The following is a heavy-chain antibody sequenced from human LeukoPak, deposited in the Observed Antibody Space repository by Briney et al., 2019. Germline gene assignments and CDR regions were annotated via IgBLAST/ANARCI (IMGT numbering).Heavy chain of an antibody. J-gene: IGHJ4*02. CDR1: GYSFTDYY. CDR3: ASGRRISGVFIGYFDY. V-gene: IGHV1-2*02. D-gene: IGHD3-3*02. Sequence: GASVKVSCKASGYSFTDYYMHWVRQAPGQGPEWMGWINPNSGDTHYPQRFQGSVTMTRDTSISTAYMELSRLRVDDTAVYYCASGRRISGVFIGYFDYWGQGTLVPVSS. CDR2: INPNSGDT.